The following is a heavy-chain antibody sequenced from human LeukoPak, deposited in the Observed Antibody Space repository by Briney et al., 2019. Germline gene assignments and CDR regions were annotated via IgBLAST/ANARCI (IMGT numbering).Heavy chain of an antibody. D-gene: IGHD1-14*01. CDR1: GFTFTTYA. CDR3: ANSWDSRYLSDY. J-gene: IGHJ4*02. V-gene: IGHV3-30-3*01. Sequence: GRSLRLSCAASGFTFTTYAIHWVRQAPGKGLEWVALISYDGSNKYYADSVKGRFTISRDNSKNTLYLAMTSLRLEDTAVYYCANSWDSRYLSDYWGQGTLVTVSS. CDR2: ISYDGSNK.